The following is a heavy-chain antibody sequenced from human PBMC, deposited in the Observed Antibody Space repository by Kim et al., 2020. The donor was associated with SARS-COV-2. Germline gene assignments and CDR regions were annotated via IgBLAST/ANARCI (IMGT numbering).Heavy chain of an antibody. CDR3: ASHFYSSSWKTRDY. CDR1: GGSISSSSYY. V-gene: IGHV4-39*01. D-gene: IGHD6-13*01. J-gene: IGHJ4*02. CDR2: IYYSGST. Sequence: SETLSLTCTVSGGSISSSSYYWGWIRQPPGKGLEWIGSIYYSGSTYYNPSLKSRVTISVDTSKNQFSLKLSSVTAADTAVYYCASHFYSSSWKTRDYWGQGTLVTVSS.